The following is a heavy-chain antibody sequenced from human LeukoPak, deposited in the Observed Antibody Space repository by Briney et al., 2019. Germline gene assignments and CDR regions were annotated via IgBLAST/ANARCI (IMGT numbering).Heavy chain of an antibody. CDR3: ARRGFCGGNCYLSPFDY. CDR2: ISGNSNSI. J-gene: IGHJ4*02. V-gene: IGHV3-9*01. Sequence: PGGSLRLSCTASGFSFEDYSIHWVRKAPGQGLEWVSGISGNSNSIQYAESVKGRFTISRDNAKNSLYLQMNSLRAEDTAFYYCARRGFCGGNCYLSPFDYWGQGALVTVSS. CDR1: GFSFEDYS. D-gene: IGHD2-21*01.